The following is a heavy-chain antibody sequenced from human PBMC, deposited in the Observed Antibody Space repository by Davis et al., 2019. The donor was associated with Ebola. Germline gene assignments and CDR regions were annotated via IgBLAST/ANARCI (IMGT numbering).Heavy chain of an antibody. CDR3: ARDGHAATIVSYYYYGMDV. CDR1: GYTFTSYG. D-gene: IGHD2-15*01. J-gene: IGHJ6*02. CDR2: ISAYNGNT. V-gene: IGHV1-18*01. Sequence: ASVKVSCKASGYTFTSYGISWVRQAPGQGLEWMGWISAYNGNTNYAQKLQGRVTMTTDTSTSTAYMELRSLRSDDTAVYYCARDGHAATIVSYYYYGMDVWGQGTTVTVSS.